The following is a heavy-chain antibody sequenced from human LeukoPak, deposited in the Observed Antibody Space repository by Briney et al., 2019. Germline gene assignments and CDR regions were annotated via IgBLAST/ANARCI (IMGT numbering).Heavy chain of an antibody. CDR2: INPNSGGT. CDR1: GYTFTGYY. D-gene: IGHD2-15*01. CDR3: ARVRVVAATLNWFDP. J-gene: IGHJ5*02. V-gene: IGHV1-2*04. Sequence: VKVSCKASGYTFTGYYMHWVRQAPGQGLEWMGWINPNSGGTNYAQKIQGWVTMTRDTSISTAYMELRSLRSVDTAVYYCARVRVVAATLNWFDPWGQGTLVTVSS.